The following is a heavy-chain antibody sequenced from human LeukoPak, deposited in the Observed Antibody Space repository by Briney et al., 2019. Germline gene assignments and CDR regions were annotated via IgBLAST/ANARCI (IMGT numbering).Heavy chain of an antibody. J-gene: IGHJ4*02. Sequence: GGSLRLSCAASGFTLSTYWMHWVRQAPGKGLVWVSRINPDGSTTTCADSVEGRFTISRDNAKNTLYLQMSSLRAEDTAVYYCARVGVGMYHFDHWGQGTLVTVSS. CDR2: INPDGSTT. V-gene: IGHV3-74*01. CDR1: GFTLSTYW. D-gene: IGHD2-2*01. CDR3: ARVGVGMYHFDH.